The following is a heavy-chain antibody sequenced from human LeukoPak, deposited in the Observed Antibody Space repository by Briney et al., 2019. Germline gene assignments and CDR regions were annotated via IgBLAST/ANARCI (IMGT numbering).Heavy chain of an antibody. Sequence: GESLKISCKGSGYGFTSYWTGWLRQMPGKGREGLGIIYPGDSDTRYSPSFQGQVTISADKSISTAYLQWSSLKASDTAMYYCATSVRVGATIFDYWGQGTLVTVSS. V-gene: IGHV5-51*01. CDR2: IYPGDSDT. D-gene: IGHD1-26*01. CDR1: GYGFTSYW. CDR3: ATSVRVGATIFDY. J-gene: IGHJ4*02.